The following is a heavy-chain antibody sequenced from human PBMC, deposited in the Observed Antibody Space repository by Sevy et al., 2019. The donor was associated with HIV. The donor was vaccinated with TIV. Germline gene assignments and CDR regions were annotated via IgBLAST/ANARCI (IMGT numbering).Heavy chain of an antibody. D-gene: IGHD6-13*01. V-gene: IGHV1-18*04. CDR3: ATYRTDNSGWFHFDH. CDR2: ISVYNDNT. Sequence: ASVKVSCKASGYTSTNYGISWVRQAPGQGLEWMGWISVYNDNTKYAQKVQGRITMTTDTSTSTAYMDLRSLRSDDSAVYYCATYRTDNSGWFHFDHWGQGTLVIVSS. CDR1: GYTSTNYG. J-gene: IGHJ4*02.